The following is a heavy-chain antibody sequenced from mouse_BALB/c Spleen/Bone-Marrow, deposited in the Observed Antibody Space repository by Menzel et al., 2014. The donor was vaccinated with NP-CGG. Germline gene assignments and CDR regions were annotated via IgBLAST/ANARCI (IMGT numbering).Heavy chain of an antibody. CDR2: IDPASGDT. J-gene: IGHJ3*01. CDR3: SRDYGGTAGFAY. D-gene: IGHD1-1*01. V-gene: IGHV14-3*02. Sequence: EVQLQQSGAELVKPGASVKLSCTASGFKFKDTHMHWVKQRPEQGLEWIGRIDPASGDTKYDPKFQGKAAITGDTSSNTAYLQLSSLTSEDTAVYYCSRDYGGTAGFAYWGQGTLVTVSA. CDR1: GFKFKDTH.